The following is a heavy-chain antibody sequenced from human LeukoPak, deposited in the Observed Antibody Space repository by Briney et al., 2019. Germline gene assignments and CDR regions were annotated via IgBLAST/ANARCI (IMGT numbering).Heavy chain of an antibody. V-gene: IGHV3-23*01. CDR1: GFSFSSYA. CDR3: AKNAGARGGFYADY. Sequence: GGSQRLSCAASGFSFSSYAMTWVRQAPGQGLDWVSAISGSGDYTYYANSVKGRFTISRDNSKNTFYLQVNSLRAEDTAVYYCAKNAGARGGFYADYWGQGTLTTVSS. CDR2: ISGSGDYT. D-gene: IGHD3-3*01. J-gene: IGHJ4*02.